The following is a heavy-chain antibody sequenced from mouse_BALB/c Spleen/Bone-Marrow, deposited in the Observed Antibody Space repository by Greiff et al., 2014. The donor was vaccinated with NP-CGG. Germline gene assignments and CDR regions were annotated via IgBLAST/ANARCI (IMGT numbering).Heavy chain of an antibody. V-gene: IGHV5-9-4*01. Sequence: EVQLQQSGPGLVQPGQTLTVSCAASGFTLSSYAIHWVRQSPGKGLGWVAEICSGGSYTYYPDTVTCRFTIARDNAKNTLYLEMSILTSEDTAMYYCARVIYSEGDFDYWGQGTTLTVSS. CDR2: ICSGGSYT. CDR3: ARVIYSEGDFDY. D-gene: IGHD1-1*01. J-gene: IGHJ2*01. CDR1: GFTLSSYA.